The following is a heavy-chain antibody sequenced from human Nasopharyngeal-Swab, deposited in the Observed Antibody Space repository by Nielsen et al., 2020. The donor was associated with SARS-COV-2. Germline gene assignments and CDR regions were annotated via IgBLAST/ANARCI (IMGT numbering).Heavy chain of an antibody. V-gene: IGHV3-30*03. CDR2: ISYDGSNK. CDR3: ARDRGAQLAD. D-gene: IGHD3-3*02. Sequence: GESLKISCAASGFTFSSYNMNWVRQAPGKGLEWVAVISYDGSNKYYADSVKGRFTISRDNSKNTLYLQMNSLRAEDTAVYYCARDRGAQLADWGQGTLVTVSS. CDR1: GFTFSSYN. J-gene: IGHJ4*02.